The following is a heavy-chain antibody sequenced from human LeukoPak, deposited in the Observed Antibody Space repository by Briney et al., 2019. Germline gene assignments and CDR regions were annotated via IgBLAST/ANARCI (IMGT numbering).Heavy chain of an antibody. Sequence: GASVKVSCKASGYTFTGYYMHWVRQAPGQGLEWMGRINPNSGGTNYAQKFQGRVTMTRDTSISTAYMELSRLRSDDTAVYYCANPSGSYWILNYWGQGTLVTVSS. CDR2: INPNSGGT. V-gene: IGHV1-2*06. J-gene: IGHJ4*02. CDR3: ANPSGSYWILNY. D-gene: IGHD1-26*01. CDR1: GYTFTGYY.